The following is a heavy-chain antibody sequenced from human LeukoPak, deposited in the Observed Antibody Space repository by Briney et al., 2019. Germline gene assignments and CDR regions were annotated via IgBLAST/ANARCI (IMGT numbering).Heavy chain of an antibody. D-gene: IGHD3-10*01. CDR2: IYYSGST. CDR1: GGSISSYH. Sequence: SETLSLTCTVSGGSISSYHWSWIRQPPGKGLEWIGYIYYSGSTNYNPSLKSRVPISVDTSKSQFSLKLSSVTAADTAVYYCARQFYGSGVDYWGQGTLVTVSS. J-gene: IGHJ4*02. V-gene: IGHV4-59*08. CDR3: ARQFYGSGVDY.